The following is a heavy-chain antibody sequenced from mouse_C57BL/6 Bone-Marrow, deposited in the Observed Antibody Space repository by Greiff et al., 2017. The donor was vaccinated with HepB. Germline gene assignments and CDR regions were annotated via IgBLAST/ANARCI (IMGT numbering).Heavy chain of an antibody. CDR1: GYTFTDYN. J-gene: IGHJ1*03. CDR3: ARPLYGSSYDYWYFDV. CDR2: INPNNGGT. V-gene: IGHV1-22*01. Sequence: EVQLVESGPELVKPGASVKMSCKASGYTFTDYNMHWVKQSHGKSLEWIGYINPNNGGTSYNQKFKGKATLTVNKSSSTAYMELRSLTSEDSAVYYCARPLYGSSYDYWYFDVWGTGTTVTVSS. D-gene: IGHD1-1*01.